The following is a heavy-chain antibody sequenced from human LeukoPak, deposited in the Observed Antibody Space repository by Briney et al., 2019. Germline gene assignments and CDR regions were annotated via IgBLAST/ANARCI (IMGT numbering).Heavy chain of an antibody. J-gene: IGHJ4*02. CDR1: GFTFSSYA. CDR2: ISGIGGST. Sequence: SGGSLRLSCAASGFTFSSYAMSWARQAPGKGLEWVSGISGIGGSTYYADSVKGRFTISRDNSKNTLYLQMNSLRAEDTAVYYCTTDFDIYGDYFGDIDYWGQGTLVTVSS. V-gene: IGHV3-23*01. CDR3: TTDFDIYGDYFGDIDY. D-gene: IGHD4-17*01.